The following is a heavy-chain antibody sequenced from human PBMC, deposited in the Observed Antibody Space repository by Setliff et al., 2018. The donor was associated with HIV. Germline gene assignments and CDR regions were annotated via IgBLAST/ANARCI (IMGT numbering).Heavy chain of an antibody. Sequence: SETLSLTCSVSGYFISNGYYWGWIRQPPGKGLEWVGTIYQNGNTYYSPSLESRVSVSMDMSRNQFSVKLNSATAADTAVYYCAGQAWHYDRDGYFIDYWGQGKLVTVSS. CDR3: AGQAWHYDRDGYFIDY. J-gene: IGHJ4*02. D-gene: IGHD3-22*01. V-gene: IGHV4-38-2*02. CDR2: IYQNGNT. CDR1: GYFISNGYY.